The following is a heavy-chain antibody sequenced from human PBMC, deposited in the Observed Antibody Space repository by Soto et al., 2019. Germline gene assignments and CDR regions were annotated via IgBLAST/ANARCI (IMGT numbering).Heavy chain of an antibody. CDR3: ARFGYTKEAH. D-gene: IGHD5-12*01. Sequence: EVQLMESGGGLVKPGGSLRLSCAASGFTFSSYTMIWVRQAPGKGLEWVSSISSSSSYIYYADSVKGRFTISRDNAKNSLYLQMTSLRAEDTAVYYCARFGYTKEAHWGQGTLVTVSS. V-gene: IGHV3-21*01. J-gene: IGHJ4*02. CDR1: GFTFSSYT. CDR2: ISSSSSYI.